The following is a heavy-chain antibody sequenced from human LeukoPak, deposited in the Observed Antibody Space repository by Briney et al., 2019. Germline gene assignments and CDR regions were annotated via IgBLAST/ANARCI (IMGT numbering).Heavy chain of an antibody. CDR1: GFTFNSYV. CDR3: ARRPAAGRCFDY. J-gene: IGHJ4*02. V-gene: IGHV3-23*01. D-gene: IGHD6-13*01. CDR2: ISGSGSST. Sequence: GGSLRLSCAASGFTFNSYVMSWVRQAPGKGLEWVSAISGSGSSTYFADSVKGRFTISRDNSKNTLYLQMNSLRAEDTAVYYCARRPAAGRCFDYWGQGTLVTVSS.